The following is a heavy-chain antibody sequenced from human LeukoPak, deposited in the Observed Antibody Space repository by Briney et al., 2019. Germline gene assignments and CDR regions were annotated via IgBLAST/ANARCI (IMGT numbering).Heavy chain of an antibody. CDR3: ARVLQGAAAGIYYFDY. CDR1: GGSISSYY. V-gene: IGHV4-4*07. D-gene: IGHD6-13*01. J-gene: IGHJ4*02. CDR2: IYTSGST. Sequence: PSETLSLTCTVSGGSISSYYWSWIRQPAGKGLEWIGRIYTSGSTNHNPSLKSRVTMSVDTSKNQFSLKLSSVTAADTAVYYYARVLQGAAAGIYYFDYWGQGTLVTVSS.